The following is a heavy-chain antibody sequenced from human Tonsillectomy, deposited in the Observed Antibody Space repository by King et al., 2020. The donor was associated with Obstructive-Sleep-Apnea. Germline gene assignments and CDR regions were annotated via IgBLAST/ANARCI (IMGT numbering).Heavy chain of an antibody. J-gene: IGHJ6*02. CDR1: GFTFSSYA. Sequence: VQLVESGGGLVQPGGSLRLSCAASGFTFSSYAMSWVRQAPGKGLEWVSVISGSGGSTYYADSVKGRFTISRDNSKNTLYLQMKSLRAEDTAVYYCAKDKASPGAASYYYYGMDVWGQGTTVTVSS. D-gene: IGHD6-13*01. V-gene: IGHV3-23*04. CDR2: ISGSGGST. CDR3: AKDKASPGAASYYYYGMDV.